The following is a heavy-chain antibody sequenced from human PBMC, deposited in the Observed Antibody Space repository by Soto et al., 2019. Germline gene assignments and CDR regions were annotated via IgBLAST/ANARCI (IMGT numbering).Heavy chain of an antibody. D-gene: IGHD6-19*01. V-gene: IGHV3-64D*08. CDR2: ISSNGGST. CDR3: VKDPYPNSSGLRPYFDY. Sequence: GGSLRLSCSASGFTFSSYAMHWVRQAPGKGLEYVSAISSNGGSTYYADSVKGRFTISRDNSKNTLYLQMRSLRAEDTAVYYCVKDPYPNSSGLRPYFDYWGQGTLVTVSS. J-gene: IGHJ4*02. CDR1: GFTFSSYA.